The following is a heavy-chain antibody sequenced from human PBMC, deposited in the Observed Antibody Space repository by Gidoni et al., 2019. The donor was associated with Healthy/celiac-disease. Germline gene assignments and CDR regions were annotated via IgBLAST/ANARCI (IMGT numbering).Heavy chain of an antibody. D-gene: IGHD1-1*01. Sequence: QVQLVESGGGVVQPGRSLGLSCAASGSPFSSYAMHWVRQAPGKGPEWVAVISYDGSNKYSADSVKGRFTISRDNSKNTLYLQMNSLRAEDTAVYYCARDGTRKAGGGMDVWGKGTTVTVSS. CDR1: GSPFSSYA. V-gene: IGHV3-30-3*01. CDR3: ARDGTRKAGGGMDV. CDR2: ISYDGSNK. J-gene: IGHJ6*04.